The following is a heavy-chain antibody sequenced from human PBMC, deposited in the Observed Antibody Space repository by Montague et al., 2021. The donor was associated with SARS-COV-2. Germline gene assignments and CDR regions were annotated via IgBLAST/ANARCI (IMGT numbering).Heavy chain of an antibody. CDR1: GGFISSSNYY. Sequence: SETLSLTCTVSGGFISSSNYYWDWIRQPPGKGLEWIGSIYDSGSTYYNPSPKSRVTISVDTSKNHFSLKLSSVTAADTAVYYCARRGRKLLPVATTIGGFDIWGQGTMVTVSS. CDR3: ARRGRKLLPVATTIGGFDI. V-gene: IGHV4-39*02. CDR2: IYDSGST. J-gene: IGHJ3*02. D-gene: IGHD5-12*01.